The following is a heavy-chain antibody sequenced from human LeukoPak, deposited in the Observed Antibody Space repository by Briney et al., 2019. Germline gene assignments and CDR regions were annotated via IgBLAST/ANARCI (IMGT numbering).Heavy chain of an antibody. D-gene: IGHD3-22*01. CDR3: AREHYDSSFDY. V-gene: IGHV3-48*01. Sequence: GGSLRLSCAASGFTVNNNYMNWVRQAPGKGLEWISYICDSCNTNYYADSVKGRFTISRDNVKNSLYLQMNSLRAEDTAVYYCAREHYDSSFDYWGQGTLVTVSS. J-gene: IGHJ4*02. CDR1: GFTVNNNY. CDR2: ICDSCNTN.